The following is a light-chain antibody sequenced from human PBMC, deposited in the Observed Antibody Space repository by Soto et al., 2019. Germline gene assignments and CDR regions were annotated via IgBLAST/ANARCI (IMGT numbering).Light chain of an antibody. V-gene: IGKV3-20*01. CDR3: QQYFRSPFT. CDR1: QSVSSNN. Sequence: EIVLTQSPGTLSLSPGERATLSCRASQSVSSNNLAWYQQRPGQAPRVVIYGASTRATGIPERFSGSGSGTDFTLTISRLETEDFAVYYCQQYFRSPFTFGPGTKVDIK. CDR2: GAS. J-gene: IGKJ3*01.